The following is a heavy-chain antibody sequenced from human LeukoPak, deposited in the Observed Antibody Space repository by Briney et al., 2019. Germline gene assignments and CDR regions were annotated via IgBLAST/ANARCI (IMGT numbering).Heavy chain of an antibody. CDR3: ALHGFRGALSRDAFDI. CDR1: GGTFSSYA. Sequence: GASVKVSCKASGGTFSSYAINWVRQAPGQGLEWMGGIIPIFGTANYAQKFQGRVTITADESTSTAYMELSSLRSEDTAVYYCALHGFRGALSRDAFDIWGQGTMVTVSS. D-gene: IGHD2-15*01. CDR2: IIPIFGTA. V-gene: IGHV1-69*13. J-gene: IGHJ3*02.